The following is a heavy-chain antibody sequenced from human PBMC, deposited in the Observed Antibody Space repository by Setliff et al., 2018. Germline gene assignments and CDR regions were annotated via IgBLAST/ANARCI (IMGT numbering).Heavy chain of an antibody. D-gene: IGHD3-3*01. CDR3: ASPRRDDLDSPFDAFDI. CDR1: GASITSGHY. V-gene: IGHV4-38-2*01. CDR2: MSHRGRT. Sequence: PSETLSLTCGVSGASITSGHYWGWIRQPPGKGLEWIATMSHRGRTYFNPSLESRVTMSRDTSKNQFSLRLTSVAAADTAVYYCASPRRDDLDSPFDAFDIWG. J-gene: IGHJ3*02.